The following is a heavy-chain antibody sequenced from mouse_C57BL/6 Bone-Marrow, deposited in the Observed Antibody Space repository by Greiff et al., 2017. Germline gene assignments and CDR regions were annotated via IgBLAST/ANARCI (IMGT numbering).Heavy chain of an antibody. J-gene: IGHJ2*01. CDR1: GYTFTDYY. D-gene: IGHD1-1*01. CDR2: INPNNGGT. Sequence: EVQLQQSGPELVKPGASVKISCKASGYTFTDYYMNWVKQSHGKSLEWIGDINPNNGGTSYNQKFKGKATLTVDKSSSTAYMELRSLTSEDSAVYYCARCSITTVVRFDYWGQGTTLTVSS. V-gene: IGHV1-26*01. CDR3: ARCSITTVVRFDY.